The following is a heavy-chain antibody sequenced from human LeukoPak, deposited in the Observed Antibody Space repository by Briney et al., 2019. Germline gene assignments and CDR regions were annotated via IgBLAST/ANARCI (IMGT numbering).Heavy chain of an antibody. CDR3: ARPPPAHYGPGSSLDC. V-gene: IGHV3-53*01. D-gene: IGHD3-10*01. CDR1: GFIVSTNY. CDR2: IYNDDRT. J-gene: IGHJ4*02. Sequence: PGGSLRLSCAASGFIVSTNYMGWVRQAPGKGLEWVSVIYNDDRTYFADSVKGRFAISRDNSKNTLYLQMNSLRAEDTALYYCARPPPAHYGPGSSLDCWGQGTLVTVSS.